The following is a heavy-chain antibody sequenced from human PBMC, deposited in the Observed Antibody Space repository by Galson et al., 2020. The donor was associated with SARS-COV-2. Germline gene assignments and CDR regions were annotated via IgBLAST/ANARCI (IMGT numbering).Heavy chain of an antibody. CDR1: GFTFSSYS. CDR2: ISSYSNYI. CDR3: TRGRVTKGAAYFDS. J-gene: IGHJ4*02. D-gene: IGHD2-21*02. Sequence: GGSLRLSCATSGFTFSSYSMNWVRQAPGKGLEWVSSISSYSNYIYYADSVRGRFTVSRDNAKNSLYLQMNSLSAKDTALYYCTRGRVTKGAAYFDSWGQGTLVAVSS. V-gene: IGHV3-21*01.